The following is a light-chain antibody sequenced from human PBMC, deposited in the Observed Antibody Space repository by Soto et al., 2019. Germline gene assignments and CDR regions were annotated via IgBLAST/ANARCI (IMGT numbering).Light chain of an antibody. J-gene: IGKJ5*01. CDR2: EAS. V-gene: IGKV1-9*01. CDR3: QQLYTLPFT. CDR1: HDISTF. Sequence: DIQLTQSPSLLSASIGDRVTITCRASHDISTFLAWYQQKPGKAPKLLIYEASILQSGVPSRFSGSGSGTEFTLTISGLLPEDFAAYHCQQLYTLPFTFGQGTRL.